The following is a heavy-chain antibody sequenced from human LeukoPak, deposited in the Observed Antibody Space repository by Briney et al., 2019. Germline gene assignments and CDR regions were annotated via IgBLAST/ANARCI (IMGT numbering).Heavy chain of an antibody. CDR2: INPSGGGT. J-gene: IGHJ4*02. V-gene: IGHV1-46*01. CDR3: ATELGMRKDFDY. Sequence: ASVKVSCKASGYTFTSYYMHWVRQAPGQGLEWMGIINPSGGGTSYAQKFQGRVTMTRDTSTSTVYMELSSLRSEDTAVYYCATELGMRKDFDYWGQGTLVTVSS. CDR1: GYTFTSYY. D-gene: IGHD7-27*01.